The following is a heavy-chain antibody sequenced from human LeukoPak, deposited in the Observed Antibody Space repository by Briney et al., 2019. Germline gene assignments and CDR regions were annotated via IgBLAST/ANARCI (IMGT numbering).Heavy chain of an antibody. V-gene: IGHV4-4*07. CDR1: GGSISGYL. D-gene: IGHD4-17*01. J-gene: IGHJ4*02. CDR3: VRDIPHYGIDY. Sequence: SETLSLTCTVSGGSISGYLWSWIRQPAGKGLEWVGRTFDSGSTSYNPSLESRVTMSVDTPKNQFSLRLSSVTAADTAVYFCVRDIPHYGIDYWGQGTLVTVSS. CDR2: TFDSGST.